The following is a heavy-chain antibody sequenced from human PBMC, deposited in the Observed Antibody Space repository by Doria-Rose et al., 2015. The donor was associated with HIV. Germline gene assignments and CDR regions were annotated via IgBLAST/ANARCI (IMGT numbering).Heavy chain of an antibody. Sequence: QVQLQESGPGLVKPSETLSLTCTVSGDSIHNFYWTWVRQAAGKGLEWIGRIYSTVSTNYNPSLQSRVTISIDTSRSQFSLSLRSVTAADTAFYFCARDRGDYWGQGALVTVTS. CDR2: IYSTVST. CDR3: ARDRGDY. V-gene: IGHV4-4*07. CDR1: GDSIHNFY. J-gene: IGHJ4*02.